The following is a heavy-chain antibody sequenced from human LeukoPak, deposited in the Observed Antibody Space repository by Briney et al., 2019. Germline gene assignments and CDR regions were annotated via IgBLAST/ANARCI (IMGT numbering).Heavy chain of an antibody. Sequence: PGASVKVSCKASGYSFHDFGISWVRQAPGQGLEWMGWISTEIGNTNYAQRLQGKVTMTRDTSTSTAYMELTSLTSDDTAVYYCARDRYGYCGGGSCFLFDYWGQGTLVTVSS. CDR1: GYSFHDFG. V-gene: IGHV1-18*04. CDR2: ISTEIGNT. D-gene: IGHD2-15*01. CDR3: ARDRYGYCGGGSCFLFDY. J-gene: IGHJ4*02.